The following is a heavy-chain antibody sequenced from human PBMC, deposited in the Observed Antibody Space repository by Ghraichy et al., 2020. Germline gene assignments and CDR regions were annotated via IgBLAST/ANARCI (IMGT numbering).Heavy chain of an antibody. J-gene: IGHJ4*01. D-gene: IGHD5-24*01. V-gene: IGHV3-74*01. CDR1: GFTFSSYW. CDR2: IHGGGSST. CDR3: ARGLALQPAFADY. Sequence: GGSLRLSCAASGFTFSSYWMHWVRQAPGKGLVWVSRIHGGGSSTSYADSVKGRFTISRDNAKNTLYLQLNSLRAEDTAVYYCARGLALQPAFADYWGQGTLVTVSS.